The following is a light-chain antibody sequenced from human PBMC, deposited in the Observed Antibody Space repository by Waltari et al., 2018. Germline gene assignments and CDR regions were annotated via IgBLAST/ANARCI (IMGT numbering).Light chain of an antibody. J-gene: IGKJ2*01. Sequence: DIVMTQSPATLSVSPGERATLSCRASQSVGSNLAWYQQKPCQALRLLILAASRRAPGIPARFSGSGSGTEFTLTIGSLQSEDFAVYYCQQYNNWPPYTFGQGTKLEIK. CDR2: AAS. CDR3: QQYNNWPPYT. V-gene: IGKV3-15*01. CDR1: QSVGSN.